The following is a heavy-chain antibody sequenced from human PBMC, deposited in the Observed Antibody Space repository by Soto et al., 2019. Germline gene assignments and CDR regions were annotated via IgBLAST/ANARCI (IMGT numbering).Heavy chain of an antibody. CDR1: GFTFSSYG. Sequence: GESLKISCAASGFTFSSYGMHWVRQAPGKGLEWVAVIWYDGSNKYYADSVKGRFTISRDNSKNTLYLQMNSLRAEDTAVYYCARVRQQLYYYYYGMDVWGQGTTVTVSS. J-gene: IGHJ6*02. CDR3: ARVRQQLYYYYYGMDV. V-gene: IGHV3-33*01. CDR2: IWYDGSNK. D-gene: IGHD6-13*01.